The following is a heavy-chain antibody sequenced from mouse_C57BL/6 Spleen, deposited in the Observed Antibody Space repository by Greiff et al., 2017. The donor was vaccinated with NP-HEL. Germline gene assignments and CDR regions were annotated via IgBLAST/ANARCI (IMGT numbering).Heavy chain of an antibody. J-gene: IGHJ4*01. Sequence: VQLQQSGAELVMPGASVKLSCKASGYTFTSYWMHWVKQRPGQGLEWIGEIDPSDSYTNYNQKFKGKSTLTVDKSSSTAYMQLSSLTSEDSAVYYCARWWYYGSRAMDYWGQRTSVTVSS. V-gene: IGHV1-69*01. D-gene: IGHD1-1*01. CDR1: GYTFTSYW. CDR3: ARWWYYGSRAMDY. CDR2: IDPSDSYT.